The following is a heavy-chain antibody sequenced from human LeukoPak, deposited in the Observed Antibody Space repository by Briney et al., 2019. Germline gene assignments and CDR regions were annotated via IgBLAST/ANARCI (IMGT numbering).Heavy chain of an antibody. CDR2: ISSNGGST. Sequence: GGSLRLSCSASGFTFTSYAMHWVRQAPGQGLEYVSAISSNGGSTYCAHSVKGRFTISRDNSKNTLYLQMTSLRAEDTAVDYGVKDSAMVRGVIMPYYSDCWGQGTLVTASS. CDR3: VKDSAMVRGVIMPYYSDC. J-gene: IGHJ4*02. V-gene: IGHV3-64D*06. CDR1: GFTFTSYA. D-gene: IGHD3-10*01.